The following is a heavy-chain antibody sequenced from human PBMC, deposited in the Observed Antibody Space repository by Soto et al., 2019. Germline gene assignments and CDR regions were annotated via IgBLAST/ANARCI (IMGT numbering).Heavy chain of an antibody. CDR3: GSGPSTTWIDN. Sequence: SETLSLTCAVYGGSLSGYHWSWIRQPPGKGLEWIGEIDHRGSTNYNPSLKSRLTIFVDTAKNLISLKLSSVTAADSAIYYCGSGPSTTWIDNWGLGTQVTVSS. CDR1: GGSLSGYH. CDR2: IDHRGST. D-gene: IGHD2-2*01. V-gene: IGHV4-34*01. J-gene: IGHJ4*02.